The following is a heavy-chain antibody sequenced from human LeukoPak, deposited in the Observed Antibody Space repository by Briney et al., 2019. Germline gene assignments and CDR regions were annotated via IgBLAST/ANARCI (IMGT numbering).Heavy chain of an antibody. V-gene: IGHV1-46*01. CDR2: INPSGGST. J-gene: IGHJ4*02. Sequence: ASVKVSCKASGYTFTSYYMHWVRQAPGQGLEWMGIINPSGGSTSYAQKFQGRVTMTRDTSTSTVYMELSSLRSEDTAVYYCARGDTVVVPAAILDYWGQGTLVTVSS. D-gene: IGHD2-2*01. CDR1: GYTFTSYY. CDR3: ARGDTVVVPAAILDY.